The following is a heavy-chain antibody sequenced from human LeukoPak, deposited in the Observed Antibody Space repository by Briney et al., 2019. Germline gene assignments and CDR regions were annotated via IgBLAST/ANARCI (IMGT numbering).Heavy chain of an antibody. CDR1: EFTFSSYG. CDR2: ISASGGST. CDR3: ARRRDSGSLQHFDY. V-gene: IGHV3-23*01. D-gene: IGHD1-26*01. Sequence: GGSLRLSCAASEFTFSSYGMSWVRQAPGKGLEWVSAISASGGSTYYVDSVKGRFTISRDNSKNTLYLQMNSLRAEDTAVYYCARRRDSGSLQHFDYWGKGTLVTVSS. J-gene: IGHJ4*02.